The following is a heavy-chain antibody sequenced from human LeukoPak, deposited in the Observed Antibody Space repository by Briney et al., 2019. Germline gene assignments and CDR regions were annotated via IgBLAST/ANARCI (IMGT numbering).Heavy chain of an antibody. D-gene: IGHD6-6*01. J-gene: IGHJ6*03. CDR2: IYYSGST. CDR1: GGSISSGGYY. V-gene: IGHV4-31*03. Sequence: SETLSLTCTVSGGSISSGGYYWSWIRQHPGKGLGWIGYIYYSGSTYYNPSLKSRVTISVDTSKNQFSLKLSSVTAADTAVYYCASSSSSVWYYYYMDVWGKGTTVTVSS. CDR3: ASSSSSVWYYYYMDV.